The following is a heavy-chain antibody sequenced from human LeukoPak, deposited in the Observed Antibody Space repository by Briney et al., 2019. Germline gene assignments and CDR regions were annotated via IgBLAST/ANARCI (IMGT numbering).Heavy chain of an antibody. V-gene: IGHV3-48*03. Sequence: GGSLRLSCAASGFTFSSYEMNWVRQAPGKGLEWVSYISSSGSTIYYADSVKSRFTISRDNAKNSLYLQMNSLRAEDTAVYYCARVASELELVTRRSWGEGPLVTVSS. D-gene: IGHD3-9*01. CDR1: GFTFSSYE. J-gene: IGHJ4*02. CDR3: ARVASELELVTRRS. CDR2: ISSSGSTI.